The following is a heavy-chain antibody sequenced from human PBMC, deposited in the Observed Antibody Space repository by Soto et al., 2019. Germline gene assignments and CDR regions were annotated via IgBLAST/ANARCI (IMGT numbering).Heavy chain of an antibody. D-gene: IGHD3-10*01. V-gene: IGHV3-23*01. J-gene: IGHJ3*02. CDR1: GFAFSTYA. Sequence: GSLRLSCATSGFAFSTYAISWVRQAPGKGLEWVSTISGNSEITYYADSVKGRFTISKDSSTNTVYLQMSSLRAEDTAAYYCARRVIGSSRAFDIWGQGTMVTVSS. CDR3: ARRVIGSSRAFDI. CDR2: ISGNSEIT.